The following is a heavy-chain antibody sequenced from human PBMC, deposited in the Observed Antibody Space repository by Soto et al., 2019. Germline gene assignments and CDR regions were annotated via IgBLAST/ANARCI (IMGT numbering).Heavy chain of an antibody. CDR3: ARVVLTITRGAFDA. Sequence: QVQLQESGPGLVKPSGTLSLTCAVSGGSISSSHWWTWVRQSPGKGLEYIGEISHSGTSNSNPSLKSRVTLSVDKSKNHFSLTLTSVTAADTADYYCARVVLTITRGAFDAWGQGTLVIVSS. CDR1: GGSISSSHW. J-gene: IGHJ3*01. D-gene: IGHD3-9*01. CDR2: ISHSGTS. V-gene: IGHV4-4*02.